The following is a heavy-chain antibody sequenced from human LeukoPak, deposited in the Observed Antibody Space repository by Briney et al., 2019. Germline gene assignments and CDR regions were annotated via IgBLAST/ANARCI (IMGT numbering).Heavy chain of an antibody. J-gene: IGHJ3*02. CDR3: ARRAYDHHAFDI. D-gene: IGHD5-12*01. Sequence: GESLKISCKASGYNFNSYWIGWVRQMPGKGLEWMGIIYPGDSDTRYSPSFQGQVTISADKSISTAYLQWSSLKASDTAMYYCARRAYDHHAFDIWGQGTMVTVSS. CDR1: GYNFNSYW. CDR2: IYPGDSDT. V-gene: IGHV5-51*01.